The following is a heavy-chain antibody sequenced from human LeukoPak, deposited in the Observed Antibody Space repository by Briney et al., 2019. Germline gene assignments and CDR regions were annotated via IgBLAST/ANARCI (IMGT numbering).Heavy chain of an antibody. D-gene: IGHD3-22*01. J-gene: IGHJ5*02. Sequence: SQTLSLTCTVSGGSISSGDYYWSWIRQPPGKGLEWIGYIYYSGSTYYNPSLKSRVTISVDTSENQFSLKLSSVTAADTAVYYCARGIYDSSGYYYLGWFDPWGQGTLVTVSS. CDR1: GGSISSGDYY. CDR3: ARGIYDSSGYYYLGWFDP. CDR2: IYYSGST. V-gene: IGHV4-30-4*01.